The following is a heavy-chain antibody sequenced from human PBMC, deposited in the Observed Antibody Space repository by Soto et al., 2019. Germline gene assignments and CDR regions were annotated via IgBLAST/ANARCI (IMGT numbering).Heavy chain of an antibody. J-gene: IGHJ6*02. Sequence: TLSLSCSVSGGSISSVGHYWTWIRQQPGKGLEWIGYIYYSGSTDYNPSLKSRVTISVDRSKNQFSLNLSSVTAADTAIYYCARESGGYDSSTRYGLDVWGQGTTVTVSS. CDR3: ARESGGYDSSTRYGLDV. D-gene: IGHD6-25*01. CDR1: GGSISSVGHY. CDR2: IYYSGST. V-gene: IGHV4-31*03.